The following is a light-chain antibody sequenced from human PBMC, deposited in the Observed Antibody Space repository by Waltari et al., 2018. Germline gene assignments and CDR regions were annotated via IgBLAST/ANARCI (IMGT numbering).Light chain of an antibody. V-gene: IGLV2-8*01. CDR1: TPDPRNFKS. Sequence: QPALTQPPSASGSAGPSVTIPCPRTTPDPRNFKSVSWFQQHPGKAPKRSLYEVDRRPSGVPDRFSGSKSGDAASLTVSGLQAEDEGIYFCSSWTDRSRTGKLSFGGGTKLTVL. CDR2: EVD. CDR3: SSWTDRSRTGKLS. J-gene: IGLJ2*01.